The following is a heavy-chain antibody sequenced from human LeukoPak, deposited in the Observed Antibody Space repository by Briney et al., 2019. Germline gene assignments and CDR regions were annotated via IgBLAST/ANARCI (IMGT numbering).Heavy chain of an antibody. CDR2: ISYDGSNK. CDR3: ARDLGYSYGAAVVGYYYYGMDV. CDR1: GFTFSSYA. Sequence: GGSPRLSCAASGFTFSSYAMHWVRQAPGKGLGWVAVISYDGSNKYYADSVKGGFTISRDNSKNALYLQMNSLRAEDTAVYYCARDLGYSYGAAVVGYYYYGMDVWGQGTTVTVSS. V-gene: IGHV3-30-3*01. D-gene: IGHD5-18*01. J-gene: IGHJ6*02.